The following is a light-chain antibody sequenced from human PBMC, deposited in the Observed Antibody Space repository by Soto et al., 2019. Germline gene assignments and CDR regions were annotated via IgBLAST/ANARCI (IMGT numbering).Light chain of an antibody. Sequence: QSALTQPASVSGSPGQSITISCTGTSSDVGGYNYVSWYQQHPGKAPKLMIYDVSNRPSGVSNRFSGSKSGNTASLTISGLHAEDEADYCCRYYRSSSTAVFGGGTKLTVL. CDR3: RYYRSSSTAV. J-gene: IGLJ2*01. CDR1: SSDVGGYNY. V-gene: IGLV2-14*01. CDR2: DVS.